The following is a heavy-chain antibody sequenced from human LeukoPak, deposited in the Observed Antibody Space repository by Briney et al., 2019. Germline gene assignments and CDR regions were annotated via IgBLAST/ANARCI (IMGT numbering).Heavy chain of an antibody. V-gene: IGHV3-9*01. D-gene: IGHD3-22*01. J-gene: IGHJ3*02. CDR1: GFTFDDYA. CDR3: AKSIYYDSSQDAFDI. Sequence: GGSLRLSCAASGFTFDDYAMHWVRQAPGKGLEWVSGISWNSGSIGYADSVKGRSTISRDNAKNSLYLQMNSLRAEDTALYYCAKSIYYDSSQDAFDIWGQGTMVTVSS. CDR2: ISWNSGSI.